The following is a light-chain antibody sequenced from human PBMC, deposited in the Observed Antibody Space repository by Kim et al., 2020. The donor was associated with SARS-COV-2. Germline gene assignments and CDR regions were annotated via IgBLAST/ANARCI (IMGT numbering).Light chain of an antibody. CDR3: QQYGTSTGYT. CDR1: RSVSSNY. Sequence: EIVLTQSPGTLSLSPGERATLSCRASRSVSSNYLAWYQQKPGQAPRLLIYAASSRATGIPDRFSGSGSQTDFTLTINGLEPEDFALYYCQQYGTSTGYTFGQGTKLEI. J-gene: IGKJ2*01. CDR2: AAS. V-gene: IGKV3-20*01.